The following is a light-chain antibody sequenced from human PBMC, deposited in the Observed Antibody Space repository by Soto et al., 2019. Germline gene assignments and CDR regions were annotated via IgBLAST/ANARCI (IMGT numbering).Light chain of an antibody. Sequence: QSVLTQSPSASASLGASVKLTCTLSSGHSSYAIAWHQQQPEKGPRYLMKLNSDGSHSKGDGIPDRFSGSSSGAERYLTISSLQSEDEADYYCQTWGTGIQGFGGGSKL. J-gene: IGLJ2*01. CDR1: SGHSSYA. CDR3: QTWGTGIQG. V-gene: IGLV4-69*01. CDR2: LNSDGSH.